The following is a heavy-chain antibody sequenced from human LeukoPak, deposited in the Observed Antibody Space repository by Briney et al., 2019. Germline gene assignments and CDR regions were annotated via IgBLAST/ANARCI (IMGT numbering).Heavy chain of an antibody. CDR2: ISSSSSYI. CDR3: ARGTPPTMVRGVHAFDV. J-gene: IGHJ3*01. D-gene: IGHD3-10*01. Sequence: GGSLRLSCAASGFTFSSYSMNWVRQAPGKGLEWVSSISSSSSYIYYADSVKGRFTISRDNAKNSLYLQMNSLRAEDTAVYYCARGTPPTMVRGVHAFDVWGQGTMVTVSS. CDR1: GFTFSSYS. V-gene: IGHV3-21*01.